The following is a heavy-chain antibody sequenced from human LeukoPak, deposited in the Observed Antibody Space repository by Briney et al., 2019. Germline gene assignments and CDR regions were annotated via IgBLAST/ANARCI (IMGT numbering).Heavy chain of an antibody. Sequence: PSETLSLTCTVSGGSISSSSYYRGWIRQPPGKGLEWIGSIYYSGSTYYNPSLKSRVTISVDTSKNQFSLKLSSVTAADTAVYYCARLKRGTGYSSGWYIDYWGQGTLVTVSS. J-gene: IGHJ4*02. V-gene: IGHV4-39*01. D-gene: IGHD6-19*01. CDR2: IYYSGST. CDR3: ARLKRGTGYSSGWYIDY. CDR1: GGSISSSSYY.